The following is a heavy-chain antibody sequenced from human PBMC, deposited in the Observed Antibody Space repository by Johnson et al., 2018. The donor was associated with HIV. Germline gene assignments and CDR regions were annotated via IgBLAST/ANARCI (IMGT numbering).Heavy chain of an antibody. Sequence: MQLVESGGGLVQPGGSLRLSCAASGFTVSSNYMSWVRQAPGKGLEWVSGINWNGGSTGYADSVKGRFTISRDNSKDTLYLQMHSLRPEDTALYYCARDPPYGGNPSAFDVWGQGTMVTVSS. CDR3: ARDPPYGGNPSAFDV. D-gene: IGHD4-23*01. CDR2: INWNGGST. V-gene: IGHV3-66*02. J-gene: IGHJ3*01. CDR1: GFTVSSNY.